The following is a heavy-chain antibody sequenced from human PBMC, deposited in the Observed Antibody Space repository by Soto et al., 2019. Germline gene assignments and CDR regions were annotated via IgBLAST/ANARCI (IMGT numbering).Heavy chain of an antibody. J-gene: IGHJ4*02. V-gene: IGHV1-69*02. CDR1: GATFSSST. CDR2: IIPMFGIT. CDR3: ATGALTFGGVLNA. D-gene: IGHD3-16*01. Sequence: QVQLVQSGADVKKPGSSVKVSCKASGATFSSSTFTWVRQAPGQGLEWMGRIIPMFGITNSAQKFQGRLGIAADESTNTVFMDMSSLRSDDTPIYYFATGALTFGGVLNAWGQGTLVTVSS.